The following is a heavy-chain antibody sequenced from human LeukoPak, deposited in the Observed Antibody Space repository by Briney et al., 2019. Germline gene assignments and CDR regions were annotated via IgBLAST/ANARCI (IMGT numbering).Heavy chain of an antibody. CDR2: ISYDGSNK. Sequence: SGRCLRLSCAVSGFTFSSYGMHWVSHAPGKGLEWVAVISYDGSNKYYADSVKGRFNISRDNSKNTLYLQMNSLRAEDTAVYYCAKSRRVEYAFDIWGQGTMVTVSS. CDR3: AKSRRVEYAFDI. D-gene: IGHD3-3*01. V-gene: IGHV3-30*18. J-gene: IGHJ3*02. CDR1: GFTFSSYG.